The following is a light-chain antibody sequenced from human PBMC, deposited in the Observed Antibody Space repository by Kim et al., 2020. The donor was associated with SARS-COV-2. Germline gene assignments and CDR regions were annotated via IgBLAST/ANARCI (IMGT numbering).Light chain of an antibody. CDR2: EAS. J-gene: IGKJ2*01. CDR3: QQYNTWYT. CDR1: QSVSHW. Sequence: LSTSVGDRLTFTCRASQSVSHWLAWYQQKPGKAPKVLIYEASKLKSGVPSRFSGSGFGTEFTLTISSLQPDDFATYYCQQYNTWYTFGQGTKLEIK. V-gene: IGKV1-5*03.